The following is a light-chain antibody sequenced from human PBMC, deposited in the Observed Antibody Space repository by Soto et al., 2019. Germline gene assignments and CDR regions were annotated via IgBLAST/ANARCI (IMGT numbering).Light chain of an antibody. CDR3: QPYNNWPLT. J-gene: IGKJ4*01. CDR2: RTS. Sequence: IVMTQSPATPSVSPGERATLSCRAGQTIYSNVAWYQQRPGQAPRLLIYRTSTRATGVPTRFSGSRSGAEFTLTINSLQSEDFAVYYCQPYNNWPLTFGGGTKVDI. V-gene: IGKV3-15*01. CDR1: QTIYSN.